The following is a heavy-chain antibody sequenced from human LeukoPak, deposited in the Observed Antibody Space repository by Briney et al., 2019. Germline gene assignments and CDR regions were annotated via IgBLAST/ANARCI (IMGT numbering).Heavy chain of an antibody. CDR2: IRYDGSNK. CDR3: AKDIRRFSLGGSYNWFDP. CDR1: GFTFSSYG. V-gene: IGHV3-30*02. Sequence: GGSLRLSCAASGFTFSSYGMHWVRQAPGKGLEWVAFIRYDGSNKYYADSVKGRFTISRDNSKNTLYLQMNSLRAEDTAVYYCAKDIRRFSLGGSYNWFDPWGQGTLVTVSS. D-gene: IGHD1-26*01. J-gene: IGHJ5*02.